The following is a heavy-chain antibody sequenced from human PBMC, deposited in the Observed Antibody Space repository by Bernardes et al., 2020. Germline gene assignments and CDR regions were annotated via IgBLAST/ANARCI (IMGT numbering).Heavy chain of an antibody. V-gene: IGHV3-74*01. Sequence: SLRLSCAASGFTFSINWMHWVRQAPGKGLVWLSHINPDGTTTRYADSVKGRFTTSRDNAKNTLYLEMNSLRDEDTAVYYCARVGGARFDPWGQGTLVTVSS. CDR2: INPDGTTT. D-gene: IGHD3-16*01. CDR3: ARVGGARFDP. CDR1: GFTFSINW. J-gene: IGHJ5*02.